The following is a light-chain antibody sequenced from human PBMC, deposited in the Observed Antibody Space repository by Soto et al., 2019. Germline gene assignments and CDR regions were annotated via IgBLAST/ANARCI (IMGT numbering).Light chain of an antibody. CDR1: QTISSW. CDR2: KAS. CDR3: QHYNSYSEA. Sequence: DIQMTQSPSTLSGSVGDRVTITCRASQTISSWLAWYQQKPGKAPKLLIYKASTLKSGVPSRFSGSGSGTEFTLTISSLQPDDLATYYCQHYNSYSEAVGQGTKVDI. J-gene: IGKJ1*01. V-gene: IGKV1-5*03.